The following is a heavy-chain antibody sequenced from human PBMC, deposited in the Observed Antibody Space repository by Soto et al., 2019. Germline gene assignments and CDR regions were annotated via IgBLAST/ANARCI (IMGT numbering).Heavy chain of an antibody. V-gene: IGHV1-18*01. CDR2: ISAYNGNT. CDR3: AREYCSSTNCYFWFDP. D-gene: IGHD2-2*01. J-gene: IGHJ5*02. Sequence: ASVKVSCKASGYTFTTYGISWVRQAPGQGLEWMGWISAYNGNTSYAQKLQGRVTMTTDTSTSTAYMELRSLRSDDTAVYYCAREYCSSTNCYFWFDPWGQGTLITVSS. CDR1: GYTFTTYG.